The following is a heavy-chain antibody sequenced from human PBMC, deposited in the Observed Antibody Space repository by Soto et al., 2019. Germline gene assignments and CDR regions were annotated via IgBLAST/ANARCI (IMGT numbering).Heavy chain of an antibody. D-gene: IGHD1-26*01. J-gene: IGHJ4*02. Sequence: GGSLRLSCAASGFTFSYYSMNWVRQAPGKGLEWVSSISSSSTYINYADALKGRFSVSRDNSNNSLFLFMNSLRAEATAVYYCARGVSAGVDYWGQGTLVTVSS. V-gene: IGHV3-21*01. CDR3: ARGVSAGVDY. CDR1: GFTFSYYS. CDR2: ISSSSTYI.